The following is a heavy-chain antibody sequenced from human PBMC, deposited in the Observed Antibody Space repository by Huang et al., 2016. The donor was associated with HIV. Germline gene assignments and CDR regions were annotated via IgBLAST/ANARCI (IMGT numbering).Heavy chain of an antibody. CDR1: GSTFSTFA. V-gene: IGHV3-23*01. Sequence: EVQLLESGGGLVKPGGSLRLSCTDSGSTFSTFALSWVRQAPGEGLEWVAAISGNGDNTYYGDSARGRFSISRDNSKNTLYLQMTSLRAEDTAVYYCAKVAASGYYFDFWGPGTLVTVSS. D-gene: IGHD3-22*01. CDR3: AKVAASGYYFDF. J-gene: IGHJ4*02. CDR2: ISGNGDNT.